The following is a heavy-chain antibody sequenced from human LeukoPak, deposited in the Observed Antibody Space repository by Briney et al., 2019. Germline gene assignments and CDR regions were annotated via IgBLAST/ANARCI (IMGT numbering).Heavy chain of an antibody. CDR1: GFTFSSYS. J-gene: IGHJ4*02. V-gene: IGHV3-21*04. Sequence: KTGGSLRLSCAASGFTFSSYSMNWVRQAPGKGLEWVSSISSSSSYIYYADPVKGRFTISRDNAKNSLYLQMNSLRAEDTAIYYCAKASWVSSTDAVRWGQGTLVTVSS. D-gene: IGHD3-16*01. CDR2: ISSSSSYI. CDR3: AKASWVSSTDAVR.